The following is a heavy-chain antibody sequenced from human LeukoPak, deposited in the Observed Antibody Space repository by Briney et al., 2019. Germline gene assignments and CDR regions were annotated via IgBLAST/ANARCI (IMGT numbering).Heavy chain of an antibody. D-gene: IGHD5-12*01. Sequence: HGESLKISCKGSGYSFTSYWISWVRQMPGKGLEWMGRIDPSDSYTNYSPSFQGHVTISADKSISTAYLQWSSPKASDTAMYYCARSMGAIVATIGGTNWFDPWGQGTLVTVSS. CDR3: ARSMGAIVATIGGTNWFDP. CDR2: IDPSDSYT. CDR1: GYSFTSYW. J-gene: IGHJ5*02. V-gene: IGHV5-10-1*01.